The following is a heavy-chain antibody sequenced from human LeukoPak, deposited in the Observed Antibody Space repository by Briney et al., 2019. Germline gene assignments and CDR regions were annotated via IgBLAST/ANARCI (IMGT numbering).Heavy chain of an antibody. CDR2: IKQDGSEK. Sequence: EGSLRLSCAASGFTFSSYWMSWVRQAPGKGLEWVANIKQDGSEKYYVDSVKGRFTISRDNAKNSLYLQMNSLRAEDTAVYYCTGVGVVTGYYYYYGMDVWGQGTTVTVSS. J-gene: IGHJ6*02. CDR3: TGVGVVTGYYYYYGMDV. D-gene: IGHD3-3*01. V-gene: IGHV3-7*01. CDR1: GFTFSSYW.